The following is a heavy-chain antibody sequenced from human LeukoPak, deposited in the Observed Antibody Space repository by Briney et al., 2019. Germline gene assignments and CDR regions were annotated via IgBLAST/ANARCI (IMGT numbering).Heavy chain of an antibody. CDR2: IYPGDSDT. CDR3: ARHDGSGPFDY. CDR1: GYSFDSQW. D-gene: IGHD1-1*01. Sequence: GESLKISCKGPGYSFDSQWIGWVRQMPGKGLEWMGIIYPGDSDTKYSPSFEGQVTMSADKSISTACLQWRSLKASDTAIYYCARHDGSGPFDYWGQGTLVTVSS. J-gene: IGHJ4*02. V-gene: IGHV5-51*01.